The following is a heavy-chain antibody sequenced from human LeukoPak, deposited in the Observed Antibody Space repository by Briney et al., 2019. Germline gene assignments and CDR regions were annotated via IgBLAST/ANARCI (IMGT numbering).Heavy chain of an antibody. CDR1: GFNFNNYN. J-gene: IGHJ4*02. CDR2: ITLSSSTI. V-gene: IGHV3-48*01. CDR3: ARVLDY. Sequence: PGGSLRLSCVASGFNFNNYNMNWVRQAPGKGLEWVSYITLSSSTIYYADSVKGRFTISRDNAKNSVYLQMNSLRAEDTAVYYCARVLDYWGQGTLVTVSS.